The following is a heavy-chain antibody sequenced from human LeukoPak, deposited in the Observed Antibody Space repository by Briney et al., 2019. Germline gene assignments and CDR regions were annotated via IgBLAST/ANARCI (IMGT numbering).Heavy chain of an antibody. V-gene: IGHV3-66*01. CDR2: IYNGGSI. CDR3: ARESSLGRYYQGMDV. CDR1: EFTGSNYY. D-gene: IGHD3-16*01. Sequence: GGALRLTCAASEFTGSNYYWHWGRQAPGEGLEGGSVIYNGGSIYSTYSLKGRFIISIDNSKNTLALHLNCLRAEDTAVYYCARESSLGRYYQGMDVWGQGTTVTVSS. J-gene: IGHJ6*02.